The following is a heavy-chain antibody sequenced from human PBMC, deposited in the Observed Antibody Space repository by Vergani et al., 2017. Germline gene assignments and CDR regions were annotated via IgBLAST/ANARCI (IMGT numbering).Heavy chain of an antibody. V-gene: IGHV3-9*01. CDR3: ARVAVVVVAATVFDAFDI. D-gene: IGHD2-15*01. Sequence: EVQLVESGGGLVQPGRSLRLSCAASGFTFDDYAMHWVRQAPGKGLEWVSGISWNSGSIGYADSVKGRFTISRDNAKNSLYLQMNSLRAEDTALYYCARVAVVVVAATVFDAFDIWGQGTMVTVSS. CDR2: ISWNSGSI. J-gene: IGHJ3*02. CDR1: GFTFDDYA.